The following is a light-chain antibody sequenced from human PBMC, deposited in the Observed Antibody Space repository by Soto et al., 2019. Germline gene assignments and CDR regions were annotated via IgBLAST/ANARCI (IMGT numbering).Light chain of an antibody. V-gene: IGLV4-69*01. CDR2: LNSDGSH. Sequence: QLVLTQSPSASASLGASVKRTCTLSSGHSSYAIAWHQQQPEKGPRYLMKLNSDGSHSKGDGIPDRFSGSSSGAERYLTISSLQSEDEADYYCQTWGSGTVVFGGGTKVTVL. J-gene: IGLJ2*01. CDR3: QTWGSGTVV. CDR1: SGHSSYA.